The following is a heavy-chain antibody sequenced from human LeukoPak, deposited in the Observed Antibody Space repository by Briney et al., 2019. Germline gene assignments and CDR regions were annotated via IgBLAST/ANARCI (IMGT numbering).Heavy chain of an antibody. D-gene: IGHD6-13*01. J-gene: IGHJ4*02. CDR2: ISGSGGST. CDR1: GFTFSSYA. CDR3: AKGAAGVKFDY. Sequence: GGSLRLSCAASGFTFSSYAMSWVRQAPGKGLEWASAISGSGGSTYYADSVKGRSTISRDNSKNTLYLQMNSLRAEDAAVYYCAKGAAGVKFDYWGQGTLVTVSS. V-gene: IGHV3-23*01.